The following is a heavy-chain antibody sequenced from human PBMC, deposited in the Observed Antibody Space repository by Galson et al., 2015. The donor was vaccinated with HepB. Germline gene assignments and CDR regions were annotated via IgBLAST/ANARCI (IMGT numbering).Heavy chain of an antibody. V-gene: IGHV3-7*03. CDR2: IKKDGSET. Sequence: SLRLSCAASGFTFSNYWLNWVRQAPGKGLEWVTNIKKDGSETHYVDSVKGRFTISRDNAKNSLYLQMNSLRAEDTAVYFCAGGGYWGQGTLVTVSS. CDR1: GFTFSNYW. D-gene: IGHD3-16*01. CDR3: AGGGY. J-gene: IGHJ4*02.